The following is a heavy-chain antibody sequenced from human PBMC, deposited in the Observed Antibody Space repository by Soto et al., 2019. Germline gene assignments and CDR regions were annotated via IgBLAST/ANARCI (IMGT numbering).Heavy chain of an antibody. CDR3: ARGGRIPRDNWSDP. Sequence: GGSLRLSCTTSGFTFSSYNMNWVRKAAGKGLEWVASISSSNNIDLADSVKGRFTISRDNSKNSLYLQMNSLRAEDTAMYYCARGGRIPRDNWSDPWGQGTLVTVSS. D-gene: IGHD2-2*02. V-gene: IGHV3-21*01. CDR2: ISSSNNI. CDR1: GFTFSSYN. J-gene: IGHJ5*02.